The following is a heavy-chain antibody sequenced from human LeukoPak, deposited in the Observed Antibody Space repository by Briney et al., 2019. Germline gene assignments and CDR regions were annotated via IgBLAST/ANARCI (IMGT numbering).Heavy chain of an antibody. CDR1: GGSVSSTEFY. V-gene: IGHV4-39*01. CDR3: ARSYSSSWYY. D-gene: IGHD6-13*01. J-gene: IGHJ4*02. CDR2: IYYTGST. Sequence: SETLSLTCTVSGGSVSSTEFYWGWIRQPPGKGLQWIGNIYYTGSTYYNPSLKSRVTISVDTSKNQFSLKLSSVTAADTAVYYCARSYSSSWYYWGQGTLVTVSS.